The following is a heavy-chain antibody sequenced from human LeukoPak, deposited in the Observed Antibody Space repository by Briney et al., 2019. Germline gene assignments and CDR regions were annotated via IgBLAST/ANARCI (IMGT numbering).Heavy chain of an antibody. D-gene: IGHD6-6*01. V-gene: IGHV4-59*08. CDR3: ATTRIAAHYYYYYMDV. J-gene: IGHJ6*03. CDR1: GGSISSYY. CDR2: IYYSGST. Sequence: PSETLSLTCTVSGGSISSYYWSWIRQPPGKGLEWIGYIYYSGSTYYNPSLKSRVTISVDTSKNQFSLKLSSVTAADTAVYYCATTRIAAHYYYYYMDVWGKGTTVTVSS.